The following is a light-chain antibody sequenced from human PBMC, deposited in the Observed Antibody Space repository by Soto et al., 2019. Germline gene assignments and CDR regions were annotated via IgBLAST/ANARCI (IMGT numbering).Light chain of an antibody. Sequence: QSALTQPASVSGSPGQSITISCTGISSDVGSYNLVSWYHQHPGKAPKLMIYDVSKRPSGVSNRFSGSKSGNTASLTISGLQAEDEADYSCCSYAGSDTFVFGGGTKLTVL. CDR3: CSYAGSDTFV. J-gene: IGLJ2*01. CDR2: DVS. CDR1: SSDVGSYNL. V-gene: IGLV2-23*02.